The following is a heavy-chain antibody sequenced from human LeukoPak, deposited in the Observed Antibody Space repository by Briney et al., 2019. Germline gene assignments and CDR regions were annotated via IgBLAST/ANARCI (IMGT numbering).Heavy chain of an antibody. CDR3: ARDSTYCGGDCFYSYYFDY. V-gene: IGHV3-48*04. Sequence: GGSLRLSCAASGLTFSAYSMNWVRQAPGKGLEWVSYISSSSGTIYYADSVKGRFTISRDNAKNSLYLQMNSLRAEDTAVYYCARDSTYCGGDCFYSYYFDYWGQGTLVTVSS. CDR2: ISSSSGTI. J-gene: IGHJ4*02. CDR1: GLTFSAYS. D-gene: IGHD2-21*02.